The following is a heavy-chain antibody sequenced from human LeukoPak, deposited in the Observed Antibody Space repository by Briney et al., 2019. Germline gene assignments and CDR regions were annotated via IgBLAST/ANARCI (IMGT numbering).Heavy chain of an antibody. CDR1: GGSISTYY. Sequence: PSETLSLTCTVSGGSISTYYWSWIRRPPGKGLEWIAYIHASGPTNYNPSLKSRITISVDTSKNQFSLKLSSVTAADTAVYYCARHDAGIAARPFNNWGQGTLVTVSS. D-gene: IGHD6-6*01. CDR3: ARHDAGIAARPFNN. V-gene: IGHV4-4*09. J-gene: IGHJ4*02. CDR2: IHASGPT.